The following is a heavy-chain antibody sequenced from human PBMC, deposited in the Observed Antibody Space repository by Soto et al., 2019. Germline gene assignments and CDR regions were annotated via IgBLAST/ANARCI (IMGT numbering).Heavy chain of an antibody. CDR3: ARENCGVTTCGLDY. V-gene: IGHV4-61*01. Sequence: PSETLSLTCSVSGASVSSGSFYWSWIRQPPGKELEWIGFIYNNETFNYNPSLKSRVTLSVDTSKHQFSLKLSSVTAADTAVYYCARENCGVTTCGLDYWGQGTLVTVSS. CDR2: IYNNETF. CDR1: GASVSSGSFY. J-gene: IGHJ4*02. D-gene: IGHD4-17*01.